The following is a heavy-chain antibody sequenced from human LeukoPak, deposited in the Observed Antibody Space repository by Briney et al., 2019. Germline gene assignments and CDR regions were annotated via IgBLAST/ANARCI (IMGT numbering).Heavy chain of an antibody. CDR2: IKSKTDGGTT. CDR1: GFTFSNAW. CDR3: TTDPVVIDPPRVDY. D-gene: IGHD3-22*01. Sequence: GGSLRLSCAASGFTFSNAWMSWVRQAPGKGLEWVGRIKSKTDGGTTDYAAPVKGRFIISRDDSKNTLYLQMNSLKTEDTAVYYCTTDPVVIDPPRVDYWGQGTLVIVSS. J-gene: IGHJ4*02. V-gene: IGHV3-15*01.